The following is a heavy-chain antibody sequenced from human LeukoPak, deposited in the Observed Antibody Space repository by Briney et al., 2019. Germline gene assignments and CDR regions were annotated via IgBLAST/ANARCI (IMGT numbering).Heavy chain of an antibody. CDR3: AGRYSYGYMDADY. J-gene: IGHJ4*02. CDR1: GGSFSGYY. Sequence: PSETLSLTCAVYGGSFSGYYWSWIRQPPGKGLEWIGEINHSGSTNYNPSLKSRVTISVDTSKNQFSLKLSSVTAADTAVYYCAGRYSYGYMDADYWGQGTLVTVSS. CDR2: INHSGST. V-gene: IGHV4-34*01. D-gene: IGHD5-18*01.